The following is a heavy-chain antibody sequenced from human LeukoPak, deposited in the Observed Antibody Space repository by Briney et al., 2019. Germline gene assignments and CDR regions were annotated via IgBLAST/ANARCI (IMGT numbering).Heavy chain of an antibody. CDR2: MSDDGSEK. D-gene: IGHD2-15*01. Sequence: PGGSLRLSCTASGFTLSRFAMHWVRQAPGKGLEWLGHMSDDGSEKHYVDSVRGRFTISRDPSKNTLYLEMTSLRTEDTAVYYCAREADSGYYRTVDYWGQRTMVTVS. J-gene: IGHJ4*02. V-gene: IGHV3-30-3*01. CDR3: AREADSGYYRTVDY. CDR1: GFTLSRFA.